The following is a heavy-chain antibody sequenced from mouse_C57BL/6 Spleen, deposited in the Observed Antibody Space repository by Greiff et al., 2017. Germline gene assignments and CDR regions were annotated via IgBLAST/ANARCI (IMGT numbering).Heavy chain of an antibody. CDR1: GYTFTDYY. D-gene: IGHD2-4*01. CDR2: IYPGSGNT. CDR3: ARWSYEYDEGVAMDY. J-gene: IGHJ4*01. V-gene: IGHV1-76*01. Sequence: QVQLQQSGAELVRPGASVKLSCKASGYTFTDYYINWVKQRPGQGLEWIARIYPGSGNTYYNQKFKGKATLTEEKSSGTAYMQLRSLTSEDSAVYVCARWSYEYDEGVAMDYWGQGTSVTVSS.